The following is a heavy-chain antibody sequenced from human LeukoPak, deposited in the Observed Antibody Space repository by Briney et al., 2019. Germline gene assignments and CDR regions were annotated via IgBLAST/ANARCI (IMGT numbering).Heavy chain of an antibody. Sequence: GGSLRLSCAASGFTFTTYRMEWVRQAPGKGLEWVSSISSSSNYIYYADSVKGRFTLSRDNAKNSLYLQMNSLRAEDTAVYYCARPYYYGSGSFRGMDVWGQGTTVTVSS. CDR3: ARPYYYGSGSFRGMDV. CDR2: ISSSSNYI. J-gene: IGHJ6*02. D-gene: IGHD3-10*01. CDR1: GFTFTTYR. V-gene: IGHV3-21*01.